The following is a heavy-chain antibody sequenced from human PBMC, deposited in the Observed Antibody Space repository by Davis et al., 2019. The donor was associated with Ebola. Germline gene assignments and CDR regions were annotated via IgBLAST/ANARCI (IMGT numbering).Heavy chain of an antibody. J-gene: IGHJ4*02. D-gene: IGHD6-19*01. V-gene: IGHV4-59*08. CDR2: IYYSGST. CDR1: GGSISSYY. Sequence: PSETLSLTCTVSGGSISSYYWSWIRQPPGKGLEWIGYIYYSGSTNYNPSLKSRVTISVDTSKNQFSLKLSSVTAADTAVYYCAGSSQINPGIAVAGTVDYWGQGTLVTVSS. CDR3: AGSSQINPGIAVAGTVDY.